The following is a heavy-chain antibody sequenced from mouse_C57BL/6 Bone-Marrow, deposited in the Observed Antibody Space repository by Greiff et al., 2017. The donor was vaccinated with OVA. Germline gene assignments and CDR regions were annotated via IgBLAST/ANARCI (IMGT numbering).Heavy chain of an antibody. V-gene: IGHV1-69*01. Sequence: QVQLQQPGAELVMPGASVKLSCKASGYTFTSYWMHWVKQRPGQGLEWIGEIDPSDSYTNYNQKFKGKSTLTVDKSSSTAYMQLSSLTSEDSAVYYCAIGGLYDYPFAYWGQGTLVTVSA. CDR2: IDPSDSYT. CDR3: AIGGLYDYPFAY. J-gene: IGHJ3*01. D-gene: IGHD2-4*01. CDR1: GYTFTSYW.